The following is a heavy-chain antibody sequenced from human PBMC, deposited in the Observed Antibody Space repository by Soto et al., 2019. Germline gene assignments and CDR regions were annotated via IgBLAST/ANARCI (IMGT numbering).Heavy chain of an antibody. J-gene: IGHJ5*02. CDR2: IYWDDDK. V-gene: IGHV2-5*02. D-gene: IGHD6-13*01. CDR3: AQGYSSSWLFGA. Sequence: QITLKESGPPLVKPTQTLTLTCTFSGFSLSTSGVGVGWIRQPPGKALEWLALIYWDDDKRYSPSLKSRLTITKDTSKNQVVLTMTNMDPVDTATYYCAQGYSSSWLFGAWGQGTLVTVSS. CDR1: GFSLSTSGVG.